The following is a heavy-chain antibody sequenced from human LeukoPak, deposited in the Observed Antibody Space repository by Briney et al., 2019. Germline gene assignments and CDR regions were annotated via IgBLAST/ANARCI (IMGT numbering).Heavy chain of an antibody. CDR3: ARSVGGSGSSLFAY. Sequence: GGSLRLSCAGSGFTFSSHAMSWVRRAPGKGLEWVSSISGSGDSTYYADSVKGRLTISRDNSKNTLYLQMNSLRGEDTAVYYCARSVGGSGSSLFAYWGQGTLVTVSS. J-gene: IGHJ4*02. CDR2: ISGSGDST. CDR1: GFTFSSHA. V-gene: IGHV3-23*01. D-gene: IGHD3-10*01.